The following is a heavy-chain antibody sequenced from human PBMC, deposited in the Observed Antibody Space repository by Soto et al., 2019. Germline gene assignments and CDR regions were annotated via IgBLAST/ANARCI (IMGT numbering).Heavy chain of an antibody. J-gene: IGHJ6*02. D-gene: IGHD1-1*01. Sequence: SVKVSCKASGGTFSSYAISWVRQAPGQGLEWMGGIIPIFGTANYAQKFQGRVTITADESTSTAYMELSSLRSEDTAVYYCAIHRPYGQRTGTTYNRDYGMDVWGQGTTVTVSS. CDR1: GGTFSSYA. V-gene: IGHV1-69*13. CDR2: IIPIFGTA. CDR3: AIHRPYGQRTGTTYNRDYGMDV.